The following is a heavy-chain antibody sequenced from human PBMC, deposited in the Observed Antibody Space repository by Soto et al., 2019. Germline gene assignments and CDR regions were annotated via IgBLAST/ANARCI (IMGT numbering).Heavy chain of an antibody. V-gene: IGHV3-23*01. D-gene: IGHD5-18*01. CDR1: GFTFRSYA. Sequence: EVQLLESGGGLLQPGGSLRLSCAASGFTFRSYAMGWVRQAPGKGLEWVSVISGSGGSTYYAESVQGRFTISRDNFKNTGYLQMNSLRAEDTAVYYCAKEGIGGGYNYGEIDYWGQGTLVTVSS. J-gene: IGHJ4*02. CDR2: ISGSGGST. CDR3: AKEGIGGGYNYGEIDY.